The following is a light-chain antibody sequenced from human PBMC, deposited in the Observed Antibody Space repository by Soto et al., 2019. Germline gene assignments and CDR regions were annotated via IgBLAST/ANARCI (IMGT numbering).Light chain of an antibody. CDR1: SCDVGAYDY. V-gene: IGLV2-11*01. J-gene: IGLJ2*01. Sequence: QSALTQPRSVSGSPGQSVTISCTGTSCDVGAYDYVSWYQHHPGKAPKLMIFDVNQRPSGVPDRFSGSKSGNTASLTISGLQAEDEADYYCCSYAGSYTFEVFGGGTQLTVL. CDR2: DVN. CDR3: CSYAGSYTFEV.